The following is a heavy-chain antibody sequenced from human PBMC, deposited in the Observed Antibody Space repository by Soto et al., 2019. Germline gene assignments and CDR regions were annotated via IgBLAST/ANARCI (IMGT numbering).Heavy chain of an antibody. CDR3: ARDRVPKSSGYFPFES. CDR1: GYTFISYG. J-gene: IGHJ4*02. CDR2: ISTFNGKT. D-gene: IGHD3-22*01. Sequence: QVQLVQSGAEVKKPGASVKVSCKASGYTFISYGISWVRQAPGQGLEWMGWISTFNGKTNYAQNVQGRVTMTTDTPTTTAYMELRSLKSDDTAVYYCARDRVPKSSGYFPFESWGQGTLVTVSS. V-gene: IGHV1-18*01.